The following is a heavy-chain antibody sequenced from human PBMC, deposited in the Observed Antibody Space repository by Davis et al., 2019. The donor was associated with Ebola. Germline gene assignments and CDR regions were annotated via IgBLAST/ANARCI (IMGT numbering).Heavy chain of an antibody. CDR3: ARRITMVRGVIDLFDY. Sequence: GESLKISCKVSGYSFTSYWIVWVRQMPGKGLECMGIIFPGDSDTRYSPSFQGQVTISADKSISTAYLQWSSLKASDTAMYYCARRITMVRGVIDLFDYWGQGTLVTVSS. J-gene: IGHJ4*02. D-gene: IGHD3-10*01. CDR1: GYSFTSYW. V-gene: IGHV5-51*01. CDR2: IFPGDSDT.